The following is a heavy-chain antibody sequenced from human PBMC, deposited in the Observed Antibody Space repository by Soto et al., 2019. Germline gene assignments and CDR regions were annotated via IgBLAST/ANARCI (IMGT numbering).Heavy chain of an antibody. CDR3: ARGVLYYDILTGYRNWFDP. J-gene: IGHJ5*02. CDR1: GGSFRGYY. V-gene: IGHV4-34*01. CDR2: INHSGST. Sequence: WETLSLTCAVYGGSFRGYYWSWIRQPPGKGLEWIGEINHSGSTNYNPSLKSRVTISVDTSKNQFSLKLSSVTAADTAVYYCARGVLYYDILTGYRNWFDPWGQGTLVTVSS. D-gene: IGHD3-9*01.